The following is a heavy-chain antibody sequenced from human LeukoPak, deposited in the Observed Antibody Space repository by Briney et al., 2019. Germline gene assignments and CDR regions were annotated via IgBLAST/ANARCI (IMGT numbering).Heavy chain of an antibody. D-gene: IGHD3-10*01. CDR3: ARDAYGSGSYYNRWFDY. V-gene: IGHV3-48*03. J-gene: IGHJ4*02. Sequence: GGSLRLSCAASGFTFSSYEMNWVGEAAGKGVEGVSYISSSGSTIYYADSVKGRFTISRDNAKNSLYLQMNSLRAEDTAVYYCARDAYGSGSYYNRWFDYWGQGTLVTVSS. CDR1: GFTFSSYE. CDR2: ISSSGSTI.